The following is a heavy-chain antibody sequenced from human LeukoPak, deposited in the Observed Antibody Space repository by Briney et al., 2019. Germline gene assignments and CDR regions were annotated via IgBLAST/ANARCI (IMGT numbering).Heavy chain of an antibody. CDR2: IGHSSSTI. J-gene: IGHJ4*02. Sequence: GGSLRLSCAASGFTFNTYSMNWVRQAPGKGLEWVSYIGHSSSTIHYADSVKGRFTISRDNAKNSLYLQMNSLRAEDTALYYCARDGEPFWGQGTLVTVSS. CDR1: GFTFNTYS. D-gene: IGHD1-14*01. V-gene: IGHV3-48*01. CDR3: ARDGEPF.